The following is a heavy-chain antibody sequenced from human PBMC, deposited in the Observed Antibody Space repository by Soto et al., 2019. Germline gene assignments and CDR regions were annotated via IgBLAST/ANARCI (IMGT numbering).Heavy chain of an antibody. CDR3: ARELRPVDYDISGPVRX. D-gene: IGHD3-22*01. Sequence: SETLSLTCTVSGGSISSGDYYWSWVRQPPGKGLEWIGYIYYSGSTYYNPSLKTRVTISVDTSKNQFSLKLSSVTAADTAVYYCARELRPVDYDISGPVRXWGQGTLVTVSX. CDR1: GGSISSGDYY. J-gene: IGHJ4*02. CDR2: IYYSGST. V-gene: IGHV4-30-4*01.